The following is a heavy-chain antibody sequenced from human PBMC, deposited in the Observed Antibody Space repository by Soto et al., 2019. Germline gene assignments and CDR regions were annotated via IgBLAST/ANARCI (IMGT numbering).Heavy chain of an antibody. V-gene: IGHV1-46*01. D-gene: IGHD2-8*01. CDR2: INPSGGST. CDR1: GYTFTSYY. CDR3: ARLGYCTNGVCYTLNDYFDY. Sequence: ASVKVSCKASGYTFTSYYMHWVRQAPGQGLEWMGIINPSGGSTSYAQKFQGRVTMTRDTSTSTVYMELSSLRSEDTAVYYCARLGYCTNGVCYTLNDYFDYWGQGTLVTVSS. J-gene: IGHJ4*02.